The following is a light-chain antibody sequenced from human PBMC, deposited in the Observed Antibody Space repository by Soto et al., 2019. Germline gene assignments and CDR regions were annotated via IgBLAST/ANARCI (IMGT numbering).Light chain of an antibody. J-gene: IGLJ2*01. V-gene: IGLV1-44*01. CDR3: ATWDDSLNGVV. CDR1: SFNVGGNT. Sequence: QSVLTQPPSASGTHGQRVTISCSGSSFNVGGNTVNWYQQVTGTAPKFLINSNNQRPSGVPDRFSGSKSGTSASLAISGLQSEDEADYYCATWDDSLNGVVFGGGTKLTVL. CDR2: SNN.